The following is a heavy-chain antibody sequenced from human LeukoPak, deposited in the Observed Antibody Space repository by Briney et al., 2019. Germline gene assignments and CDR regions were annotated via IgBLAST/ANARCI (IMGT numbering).Heavy chain of an antibody. D-gene: IGHD2-15*01. J-gene: IGHJ5*02. CDR2: IYYSGST. CDR1: GGSVSNGSYY. V-gene: IGHV4-61*01. CDR3: ARVGSRWSWFDP. Sequence: PSETLSLTCTVSGGSVSNGSYYWSWIRQPPGKGLEWIGYIYYSGSTNYNPSLKSRVTISVDTSKNQFSLKLSSVTDADTAVYYCARVGSRWSWFDPWGQGTLVTVSP.